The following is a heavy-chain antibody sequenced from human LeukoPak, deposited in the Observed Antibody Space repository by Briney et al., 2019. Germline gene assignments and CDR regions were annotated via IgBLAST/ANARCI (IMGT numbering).Heavy chain of an antibody. Sequence: GGSLRLSCAASGFTFSSYAMSWVRQAPGKGLEWVSAISGSGGSTYYADSVKGRFTISRDNSRNTLYLQMNSLRAEDTAVYYCAKSPRFSSGWYTDWGQGTLVTVSS. CDR1: GFTFSSYA. CDR3: AKSPRFSSGWYTD. V-gene: IGHV3-23*01. CDR2: ISGSGGST. D-gene: IGHD6-19*01. J-gene: IGHJ4*02.